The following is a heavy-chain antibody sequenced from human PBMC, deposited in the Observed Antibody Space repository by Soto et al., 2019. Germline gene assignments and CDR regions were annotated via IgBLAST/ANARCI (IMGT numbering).Heavy chain of an antibody. D-gene: IGHD6-13*01. V-gene: IGHV4-59*08. J-gene: IGHJ4*02. CDR2: IYYSGST. CDR3: ARVYSSSYHYFDY. CDR1: GGSISSYY. Sequence: SETLSLTCTVSGGSISSYYWSWIRQPPGKGLEWIGYIYYSGSTNYNPSLKSRVTISVDTSKNQFSLKLSSVTAADTAVYYCARVYSSSYHYFDYWGQGTLVTVSS.